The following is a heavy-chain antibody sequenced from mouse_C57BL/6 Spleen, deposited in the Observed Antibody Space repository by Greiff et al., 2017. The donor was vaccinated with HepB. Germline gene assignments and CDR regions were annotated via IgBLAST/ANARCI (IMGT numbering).Heavy chain of an antibody. V-gene: IGHV1-85*01. CDR2: IYPRDGST. CDR3: ARLDGYYAFAY. Sequence: LVESGPELVKPGASVKLSCKASGYTFTSYDINWVKQRPGQGLEWIGWIYPRDGSTKYNEKFKGKATLTVDTSSSTAYMELHSLTSEDSAVYFCARLDGYYAFAYWGQGTLVTVSA. CDR1: GYTFTSYD. D-gene: IGHD2-3*01. J-gene: IGHJ3*01.